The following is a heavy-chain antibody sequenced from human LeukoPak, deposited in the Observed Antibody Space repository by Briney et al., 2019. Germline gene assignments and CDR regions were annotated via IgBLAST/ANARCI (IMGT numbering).Heavy chain of an antibody. J-gene: IGHJ5*02. CDR1: GGSFSGYY. Sequence: SETLSLTCAVYGGSFSGYYWSWIRQPPGKGLEWIGEINHSGSTNYNPSLKSRVTISVDTSKNQFSLKLSSVTAADTAVYYCASGVGAAAGVVVWFDPWGQGTLVTVSS. CDR3: ASGVGAAAGVVVWFDP. D-gene: IGHD6-13*01. CDR2: INHSGST. V-gene: IGHV4-34*01.